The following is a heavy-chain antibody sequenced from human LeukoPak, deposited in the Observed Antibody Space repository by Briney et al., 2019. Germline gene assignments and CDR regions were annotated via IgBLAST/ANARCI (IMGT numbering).Heavy chain of an antibody. CDR3: ARGGRFGELNWFDP. CDR1: GDSISSSHW. Sequence: SGTLSLTCSVSGDSISSSHWWTWVRQPPGKGLEWIGEIYHSGSTNYNPSLKSRVTISADKSKNQFSLTLSFVTAADTAVYYCARGGRFGELNWFDPWGQGTLVTVSS. CDR2: IYHSGST. J-gene: IGHJ5*02. V-gene: IGHV4-4*02. D-gene: IGHD3-10*01.